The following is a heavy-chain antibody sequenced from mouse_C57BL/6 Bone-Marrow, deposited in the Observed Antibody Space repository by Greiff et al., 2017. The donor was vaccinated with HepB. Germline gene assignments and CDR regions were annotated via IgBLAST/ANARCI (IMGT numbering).Heavy chain of an antibody. CDR2: IDPSDSYT. D-gene: IGHD3-1*01. V-gene: IGHV1-69*01. CDR1: GYTFTSYW. Sequence: QVQLQQPGAELVMPGASVKLSCKASGYTFTSYWMHWVKQRPGQGLEWIGEIDPSDSYTNYNQKFKGKSTLTVDKSSSTAYMQLSSLTSEDSAVYYCARGARGYGYFDVWGTGTTVTVSA. J-gene: IGHJ1*03. CDR3: ARGARGYGYFDV.